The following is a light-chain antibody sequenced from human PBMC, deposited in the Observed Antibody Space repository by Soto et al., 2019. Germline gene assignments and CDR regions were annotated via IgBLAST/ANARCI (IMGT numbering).Light chain of an antibody. V-gene: IGKV3-20*01. CDR1: QTVNSDY. Sequence: EIVLTQSPGTLSLSPGETATLSCRASQTVNSDYLAWFQQRPGQAPSLLIFATSRRATDIPDRFSGSGSGTDFTLAIRRLEPEDFAVYYCNQFGYSPRTFGQGTKVE. CDR3: NQFGYSPRT. J-gene: IGKJ1*01. CDR2: ATS.